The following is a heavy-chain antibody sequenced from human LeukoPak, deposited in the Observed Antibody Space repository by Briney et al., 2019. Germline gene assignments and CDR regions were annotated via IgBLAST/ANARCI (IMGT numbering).Heavy chain of an antibody. CDR1: GDSISTYY. D-gene: IGHD3-3*01. V-gene: IGHV4-4*07. Sequence: NPSETLSLTCTVSGDSISTYYWSWIRQPAGKGLEWIGRIYTSGSTTYNPSLKSRVTMSVDTSKNQFSLKLTSVTAADTAVYCCARDSAPWSGHYMDVWGKGTTVTVSS. CDR3: ARDSAPWSGHYMDV. CDR2: IYTSGST. J-gene: IGHJ6*03.